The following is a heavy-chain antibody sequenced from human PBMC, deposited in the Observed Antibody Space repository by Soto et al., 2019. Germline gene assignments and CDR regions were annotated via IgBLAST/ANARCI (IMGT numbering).Heavy chain of an antibody. Sequence: QVQMVESGGGVVQPGRSLRLSCTASGFTFRSYGMHWVRQAPGKGLEWVAVIWYDGSNKDYADSVKGRFTISRDNSKNTLYLQINSLRAEDTAVYYCAREKDSTMGPSFDSWGQGTLVTVSS. J-gene: IGHJ4*02. V-gene: IGHV3-33*08. D-gene: IGHD5-18*01. CDR1: GFTFRSYG. CDR3: AREKDSTMGPSFDS. CDR2: IWYDGSNK.